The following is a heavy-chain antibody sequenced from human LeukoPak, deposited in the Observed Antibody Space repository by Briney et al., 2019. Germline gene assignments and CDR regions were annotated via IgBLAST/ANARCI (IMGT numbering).Heavy chain of an antibody. D-gene: IGHD5-12*01. J-gene: IGHJ4*02. CDR3: ASGVDIVAPYVY. Sequence: GASVKVSCKASGGTFSSYAISWVRQAPGQGLEWMGGIIPIFGTANYAQKFQGRVTITADKSTSTAYMELSSLRSEDTAVYYCASGVDIVAPYVYWGQGTLVTVSS. V-gene: IGHV1-69*06. CDR2: IIPIFGTA. CDR1: GGTFSSYA.